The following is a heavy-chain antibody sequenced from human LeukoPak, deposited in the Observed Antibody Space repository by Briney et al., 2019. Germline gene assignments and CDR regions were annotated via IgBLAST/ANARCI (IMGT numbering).Heavy chain of an antibody. J-gene: IGHJ4*02. CDR1: GFSLSSTGVG. D-gene: IGHD3-10*01. CDR2: VYWDDDK. V-gene: IGHV2-5*02. Sequence: SGPTLVKPTQTLTLTCTISGFSLSSTGVGVGWIRQPPGKALEWLAHVYWDDDKRYSPSLKTRLTITKDTSKNQVVLTMTNMDHVDTATYFCARPYFFGSGLYFDYWGQGSLVTVSS. CDR3: ARPYFFGSGLYFDY.